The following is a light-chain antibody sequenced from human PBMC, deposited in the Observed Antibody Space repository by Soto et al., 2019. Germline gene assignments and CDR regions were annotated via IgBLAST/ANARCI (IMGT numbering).Light chain of an antibody. CDR2: EVS. Sequence: QSVLTQPASVSGSPGQSITISCTGTSSDVGGYNYVSWYQQHPGKAPKLMIYEVSNRPSRVSNRFSGSKSGNTASLTISGLQAKDEADYYCSSYTRSSTSYVFGTGTKVTVL. J-gene: IGLJ1*01. V-gene: IGLV2-14*01. CDR3: SSYTRSSTSYV. CDR1: SSDVGGYNY.